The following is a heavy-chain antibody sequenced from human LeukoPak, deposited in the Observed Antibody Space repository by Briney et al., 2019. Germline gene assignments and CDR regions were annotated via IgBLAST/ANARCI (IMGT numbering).Heavy chain of an antibody. V-gene: IGHV3-21*01. J-gene: IGHJ4*02. D-gene: IGHD4-17*01. CDR1: GFTFSSYS. CDR3: ARVWDYGACFDY. CDR2: ISSSSSYI. Sequence: PGGSLRLSCAVSGFTFSSYSMNWVRQAPGKGLEWVSSISSSSSYIYYADSVKGRFTISRDNAKNSLYLQMNSLRAEDTAVYYCARVWDYGACFDYWGQGTLVTVSS.